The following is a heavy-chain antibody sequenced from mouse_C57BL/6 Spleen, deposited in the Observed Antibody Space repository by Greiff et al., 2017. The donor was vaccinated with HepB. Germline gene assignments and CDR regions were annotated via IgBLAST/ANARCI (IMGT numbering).Heavy chain of an antibody. CDR1: GYAFSSYW. D-gene: IGHD1-1*01. CDR3: ARCLNATVVDWFAY. J-gene: IGHJ3*01. CDR2: IYPGDGDT. V-gene: IGHV1-80*01. Sequence: VKLMESGAELVKPGASVKISCKASGYAFSSYWMNWVKQRPGKGLEWIGQIYPGDGDTNYNRKFKGKATLTVDKSSSTAYMQLSSLTSEDSAVYFCARCLNATVVDWFAYWGQGTLVTVSA.